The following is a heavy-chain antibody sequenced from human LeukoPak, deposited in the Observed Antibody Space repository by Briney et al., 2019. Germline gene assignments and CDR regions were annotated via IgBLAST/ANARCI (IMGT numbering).Heavy chain of an antibody. Sequence: SETLSLTCTVSGGSLSSSSYYWGWIRQPPGKGLECIGSIYYSGSTYYNPSLKSRVTISVDTSKNQFSLKLSSVTAADTAVYYCARHEAKRYGDYVDYWGQGTLVTVSS. D-gene: IGHD4-17*01. CDR3: ARHEAKRYGDYVDY. CDR2: IYYSGST. V-gene: IGHV4-39*01. CDR1: GGSLSSSSYY. J-gene: IGHJ4*02.